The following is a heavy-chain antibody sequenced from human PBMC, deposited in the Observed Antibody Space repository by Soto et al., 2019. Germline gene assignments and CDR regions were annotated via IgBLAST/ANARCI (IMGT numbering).Heavy chain of an antibody. V-gene: IGHV6-1*01. CDR2: TYYRSKWST. D-gene: IGHD1-26*01. J-gene: IGHJ5*01. CDR1: GDSVSSKSAA. CDR3: TRALSGSYDS. Sequence: SQTLSLTRXISGDSVSSKSAAWNWIRQSPSRGLEWLGRTYYRSKWSTDYAVSVKSRITINPDTSKNQFSLHLNSVTPEDTAVYYCTRALSGSYDSWGQGTLVTVSS.